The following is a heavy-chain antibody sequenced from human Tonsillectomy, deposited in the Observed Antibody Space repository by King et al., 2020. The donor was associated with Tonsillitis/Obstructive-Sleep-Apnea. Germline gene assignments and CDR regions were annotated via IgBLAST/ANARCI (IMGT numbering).Heavy chain of an antibody. CDR2: IKQDGSEK. Sequence: VQLVESGGGLVQPGGSLRLSCAASGFTFSSYWMSWVRQAPGKGLEWVANIKQDGSEKYYVDSVKGRFTISRDNAKNSLYLQMNSLRAEDTAVYYCAREEDIGATIGGDYWGQGTLVTVSS. CDR3: AREEDIGATIGGDY. D-gene: IGHD5-12*01. J-gene: IGHJ4*02. CDR1: GFTFSSYW. V-gene: IGHV3-7*01.